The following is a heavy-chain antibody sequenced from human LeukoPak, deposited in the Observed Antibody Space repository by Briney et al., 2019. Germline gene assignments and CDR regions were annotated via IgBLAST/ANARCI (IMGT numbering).Heavy chain of an antibody. CDR2: XXSSSSYT. Sequence: GGSLRLSCAASGFTFSXXXXXWIRQAPGXXXXXXXXXXSSSSYTNYADSVXXXFTISRDNAKNSLYLQMNSLRAEDTAVYYCARDRPYSGYDSSADYWGQGTLVTVSS. CDR3: ARDRPYSGYDSSADY. V-gene: IGHV3-11*05. CDR1: GFTFSXXX. D-gene: IGHD5-12*01. J-gene: IGHJ4*02.